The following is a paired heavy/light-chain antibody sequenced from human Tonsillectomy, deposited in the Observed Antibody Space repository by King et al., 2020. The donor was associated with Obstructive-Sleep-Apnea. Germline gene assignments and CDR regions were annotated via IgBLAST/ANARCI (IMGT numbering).Light chain of an antibody. J-gene: IGLJ3*02. CDR2: DVN. V-gene: IGLV2-14*01. CDR3: SAYTSSKTLV. CDR1: SSDIGGYNY. Sequence: QSALTQPASVSGSPGQSIIISCTGTSSDIGGYNYISWYQQHPDKAPKLMIFDVNVRPSGVSDRFSGSKSGNTASLSISGLQAEDEAYYYCSAYTSSKTLVFGGGTRVTVL.
Heavy chain of an antibody. CDR3: ARDLVGNWYFDL. V-gene: IGHV4-31*03. D-gene: IGHD1-26*01. Sequence: QVQLQESGPGLLKPSQTLSLTCTVSGASINGGGFYWTWIRQRPGKGLEWIGYIFYRGTTNYNPSLKSRLAISLDKSKNQFSLDLNSVTAADTAVYYCARDLVGNWYFDLWGRGTLVAVSS. J-gene: IGHJ2*01. CDR1: GASINGGGFY. CDR2: IFYRGTT.